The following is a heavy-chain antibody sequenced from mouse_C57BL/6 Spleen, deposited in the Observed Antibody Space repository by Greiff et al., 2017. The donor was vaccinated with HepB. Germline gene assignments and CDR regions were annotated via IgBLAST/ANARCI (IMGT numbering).Heavy chain of an antibody. CDR1: GYTFTSYW. CDR3: ARFITTVGYFDY. Sequence: QVQLKQPGTELVKPGASVKLSCKASGYTFTSYWMHWVKQRPGQGLEWIGNINPSNGGTNYNEKFKSKATLTVDKSSSTAYMQLSSLTSEDSAVYYCARFITTVGYFDYWGQGTTLTVSS. J-gene: IGHJ2*01. V-gene: IGHV1-53*01. D-gene: IGHD1-1*01. CDR2: INPSNGGT.